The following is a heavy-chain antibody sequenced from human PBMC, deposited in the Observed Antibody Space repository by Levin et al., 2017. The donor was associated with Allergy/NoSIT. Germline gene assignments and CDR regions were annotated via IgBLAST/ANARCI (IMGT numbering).Heavy chain of an antibody. CDR3: AVQRSPGIVDATMGFDY. Sequence: GGSLRLSCAASGFTFSNYAMHWVRQAPGKGPEWVAVISYDGSGKYYPDSVKGRFTISRDNSKNTLYLQVNSLKPEDTAVYYCAVQRSPGIVDATMGFDYWGQGTLVTVSS. J-gene: IGHJ4*02. V-gene: IGHV3-30-3*01. D-gene: IGHD1-26*01. CDR1: GFTFSNYA. CDR2: ISYDGSGK.